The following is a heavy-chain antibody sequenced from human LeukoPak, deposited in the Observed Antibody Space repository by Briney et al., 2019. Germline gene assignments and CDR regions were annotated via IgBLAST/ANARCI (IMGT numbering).Heavy chain of an antibody. CDR3: ARGLKWATVTTIIGNWFDP. D-gene: IGHD4-17*01. CDR2: ISYDGSNK. Sequence: PGGSLRLSCAASGFTFSSYAMHWVRQAPGKGLEWVAVISYDGSNKYYADSVKDRFTISRDNSKNTLYLQMNSLRAEDTAVYYCARGLKWATVTTIIGNWFDPWGQGTLVTVSS. CDR1: GFTFSSYA. V-gene: IGHV3-30*04. J-gene: IGHJ5*02.